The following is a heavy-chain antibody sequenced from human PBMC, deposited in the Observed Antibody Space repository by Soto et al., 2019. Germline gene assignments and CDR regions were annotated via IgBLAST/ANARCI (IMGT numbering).Heavy chain of an antibody. J-gene: IGHJ4*02. V-gene: IGHV5-51*01. D-gene: IGHD3-16*01. Sequence: GESLKISCKASGYIIKNYWIGWVRQMPGQGLEWMGIIFPDDSDTRYSPSFQGHVTISVDKSISTAYVQWSSLKASDSAIYYCFRGGVTSRTFDYWGQGTLVTVS. CDR3: FRGGVTSRTFDY. CDR1: GYIIKNYW. CDR2: IFPDDSDT.